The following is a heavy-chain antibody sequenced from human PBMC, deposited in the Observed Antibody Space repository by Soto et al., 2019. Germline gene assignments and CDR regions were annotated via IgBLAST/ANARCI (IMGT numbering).Heavy chain of an antibody. CDR3: ARDLPGYCSTTNCYYYFDF. CDR2: IRQDGHEK. D-gene: IGHD2-2*01. Sequence: GGSLRLSCAVSGFTFTSYSMSWVRQAPGEGLEWVANIRQDGHEKYYVDSVRGRFTISRDNAQNSLYLQMDSLRAEDTAMYYCARDLPGYCSTTNCYYYFDFWGQGTLVTVS. V-gene: IGHV3-7*03. CDR1: GFTFTSYS. J-gene: IGHJ4*02.